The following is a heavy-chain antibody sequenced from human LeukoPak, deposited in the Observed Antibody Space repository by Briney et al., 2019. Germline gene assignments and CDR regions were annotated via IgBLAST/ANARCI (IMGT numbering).Heavy chain of an antibody. J-gene: IGHJ6*02. V-gene: IGHV3-23*01. Sequence: GGSLRLSCAASGFTFSTYAMSWVRQAPGKGLEWVSAISTGGDTIYYADSVKGRFTVSRDNSKNTVYVEMNSLRAEDTALYYCARGPYYGSGSHFSYYGMDVWGQGTTVTVSS. CDR2: ISTGGDTI. CDR1: GFTFSTYA. CDR3: ARGPYYGSGSHFSYYGMDV. D-gene: IGHD3-10*01.